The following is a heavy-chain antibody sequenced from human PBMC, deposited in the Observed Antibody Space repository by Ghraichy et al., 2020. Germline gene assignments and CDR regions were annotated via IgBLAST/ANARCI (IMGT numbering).Heavy chain of an antibody. Sequence: GGSLRLSCAASGFTVSSNYMSWVRQAPGKGLEWVSVIYSGGSTYYADSVKGRFTISRDNSKNTLYLQMNSLRAEDTAVYYCARASGSYYGGYYFDYWGQGTLVTVSS. J-gene: IGHJ4*02. CDR3: ARASGSYYGGYYFDY. V-gene: IGHV3-66*01. D-gene: IGHD1-26*01. CDR1: GFTVSSNY. CDR2: IYSGGST.